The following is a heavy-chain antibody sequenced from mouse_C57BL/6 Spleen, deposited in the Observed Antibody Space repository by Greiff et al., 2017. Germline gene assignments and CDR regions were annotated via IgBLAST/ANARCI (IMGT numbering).Heavy chain of an antibody. D-gene: IGHD1-1*01. V-gene: IGHV14-2*01. CDR3: AKSNSRGYFDV. Sequence: EVQLQQSGAELVKPGASVKLSCTASGFNIKDYYMHWVKQRTEQGLEWIGRLDPADGVTKYAPKFPGKATITADTSSNTAYLQLSSLTSADTAGYYCAKSNSRGYFDVWGTGTTVTVSS. CDR1: GFNIKDYY. CDR2: LDPADGVT. J-gene: IGHJ1*03.